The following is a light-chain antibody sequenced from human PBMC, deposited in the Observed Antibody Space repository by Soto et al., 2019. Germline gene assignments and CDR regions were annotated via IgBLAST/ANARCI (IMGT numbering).Light chain of an antibody. CDR1: QSVSSSY. CDR3: QQYCSSPN. V-gene: IGKV3-20*01. Sequence: EIVLTQSPGTLSLSPGERATLSCRASQSVSSSYLAWYQQKPGQAPRLLIYGASSRATGIPDRFSGSGSGTDFTLTISRLEPEDFAVYYCQQYCSSPNFGQGTKLEIK. CDR2: GAS. J-gene: IGKJ2*01.